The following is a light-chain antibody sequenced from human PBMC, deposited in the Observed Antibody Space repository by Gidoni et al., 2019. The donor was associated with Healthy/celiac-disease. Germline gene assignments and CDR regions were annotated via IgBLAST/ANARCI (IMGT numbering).Light chain of an antibody. CDR3: QKYNSART. J-gene: IGKJ4*01. CDR1: QGISNY. V-gene: IGKV1-27*01. CDR2: AAS. Sequence: DIQMTQYPSSLSASVGDRVTITCRASQGISNYLAWYQQKPGKVPKLLIYAASTLQSGVPSRFSGSGSGTDFTLTISSLQPEDVATYYCQKYNSARTFGGGTKVEIK.